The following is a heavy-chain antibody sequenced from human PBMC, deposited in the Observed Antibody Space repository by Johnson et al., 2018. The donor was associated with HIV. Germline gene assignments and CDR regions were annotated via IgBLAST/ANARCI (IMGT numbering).Heavy chain of an antibody. D-gene: IGHD5-12*01. CDR2: ISGSGGST. V-gene: IGHV3-23*04. CDR3: AREGVVATITDAFDI. CDR1: GFTINSNY. Sequence: VQLVESGGGLVQPWGSLRLSCAASGFTINSNYINWVRQAPGKGLECVSAISGSGGSTYYADSVKGRFTISRDNSKNTLYLQMNSLRAEDTAVYYCAREGVVATITDAFDIWGQGTMVTVSS. J-gene: IGHJ3*02.